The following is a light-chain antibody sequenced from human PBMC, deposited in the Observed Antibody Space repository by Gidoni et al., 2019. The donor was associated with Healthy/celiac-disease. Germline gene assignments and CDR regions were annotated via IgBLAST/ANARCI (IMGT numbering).Light chain of an antibody. V-gene: IGLV2-14*03. Sequence: SVSGSPGQSITISCTGTSSDVGGYNYVSWYQQHPGKAPKLMIYDVSNRPSGVSNRFSGSKSGNTASLTISGLQAEDEADYYCSSYTSSPSVVFGGGTKLTVL. CDR2: DVS. CDR3: SSYTSSPSVV. J-gene: IGLJ2*01. CDR1: SSDVGGYNY.